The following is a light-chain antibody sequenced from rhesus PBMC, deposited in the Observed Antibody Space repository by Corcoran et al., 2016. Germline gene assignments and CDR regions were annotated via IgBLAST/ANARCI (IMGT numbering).Light chain of an antibody. J-gene: IGKJ2*01. CDR3: LQHSNWPYS. CDR2: GAS. Sequence: EIVMTQSPATLSLSPGERATLSCRASQSVSSSLAWYQQNPGQAPRHLISGASGRATGIPDRFSGSGSGTDCTLTISSLEPEDVAVYYCLQHSNWPYSFGQGTKVEIK. CDR1: QSVSSS. V-gene: IGKV3-24*01.